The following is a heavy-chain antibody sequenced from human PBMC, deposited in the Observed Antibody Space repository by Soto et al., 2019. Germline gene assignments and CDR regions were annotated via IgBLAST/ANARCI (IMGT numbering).Heavy chain of an antibody. CDR1: GFSCTNARVG. CDR3: ARRPGGLYDSSDSFEI. J-gene: IGHJ3*02. Sequence: QVTLQESGPVLVRPTETLTLTCTVSGFSCTNARVGVSWIRQPPGKALEWLAHIFSNDEKSYTTSLQSRLTISTDTSHSHVVLTLTSLDAVDTATYYCARRPGGLYDSSDSFEIWGQGTMVTVSS. V-gene: IGHV2-26*01. CDR2: IFSNDEK. D-gene: IGHD3-22*01.